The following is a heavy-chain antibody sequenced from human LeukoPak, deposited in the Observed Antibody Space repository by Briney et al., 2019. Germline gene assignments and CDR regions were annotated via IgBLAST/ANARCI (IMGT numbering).Heavy chain of an antibody. CDR1: GGTFSSYD. Sequence: SVKVSCKASGGTFSSYDISWVRQAPGQGLEWMGGLIPIFGTANYAQKFPGRVTITADESTSTAYMELSILKSEDTAVYYCARTSNYYDRSGYASYYFDYWGQGTLVTVSS. V-gene: IGHV1-69*13. CDR3: ARTSNYYDRSGYASYYFDY. J-gene: IGHJ4*02. CDR2: LIPIFGTA. D-gene: IGHD3-22*01.